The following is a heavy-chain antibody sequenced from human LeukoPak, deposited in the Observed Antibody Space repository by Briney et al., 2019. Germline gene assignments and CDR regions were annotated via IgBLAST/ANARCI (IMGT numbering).Heavy chain of an antibody. V-gene: IGHV1-2*02. Sequence: ASVKVSCKASGYTFTGYYMHWVRQAPGQGLEWMGWINPNSGGTNYAQKFQGRVTMTRDTSISTAYMELSRRRSDDTAVYYCARASGSPYDFWSGYYTNWGQGTLVTVSS. CDR3: ARASGSPYDFWSGYYTN. D-gene: IGHD3-3*01. CDR2: INPNSGGT. J-gene: IGHJ4*02. CDR1: GYTFTGYY.